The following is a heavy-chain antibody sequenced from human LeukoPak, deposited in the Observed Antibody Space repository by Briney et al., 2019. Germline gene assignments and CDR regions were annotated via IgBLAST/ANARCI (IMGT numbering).Heavy chain of an antibody. Sequence: GRSLRLSCAASGFTFSSYGMHWVRQAPGKGLEWVAVISYDGSNKYYADSVKGRFTISRDNSKNTLYLQMSSLRAEDTAVYYCALPDYWGQGTLVTVSS. CDR2: ISYDGSNK. V-gene: IGHV3-30*03. CDR3: ALPDY. J-gene: IGHJ4*02. CDR1: GFTFSSYG.